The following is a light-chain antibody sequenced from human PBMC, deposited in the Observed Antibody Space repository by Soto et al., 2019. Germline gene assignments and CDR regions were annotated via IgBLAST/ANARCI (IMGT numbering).Light chain of an antibody. V-gene: IGLV2-14*01. Sequence: QSALTQPASVSGSLGQSITISCTGTSSDVGAYHYVSWYQQHPDKAPKLLLFEVTNRPSGVSGRFSGSKSGITASLSISGLQPEDEADYYCTSYSSSSPVLFGGGTQLTVL. CDR2: EVT. J-gene: IGLJ2*01. CDR1: SSDVGAYHY. CDR3: TSYSSSSPVL.